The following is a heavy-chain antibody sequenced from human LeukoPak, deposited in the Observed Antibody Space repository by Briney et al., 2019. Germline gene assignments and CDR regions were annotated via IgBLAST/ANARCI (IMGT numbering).Heavy chain of an antibody. CDR3: ARDQIVVAGNWFDP. D-gene: IGHD1-26*01. CDR1: GYSITGYY. CDR2: IYYSGNT. J-gene: IGHJ5*02. Sequence: SETLSLTCTVSGYSITGYYWSWIRLPPRKGPEWIGDIYYSGNTNYNPSLKSRVTISIDTSKNQFSLNLRSVTTADTAVYYCARDQIVVAGNWFDPWGQGTLVTVSS. V-gene: IGHV4-59*01.